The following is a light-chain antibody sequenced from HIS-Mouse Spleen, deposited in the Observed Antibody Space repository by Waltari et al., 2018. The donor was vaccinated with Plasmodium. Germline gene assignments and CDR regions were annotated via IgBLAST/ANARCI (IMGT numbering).Light chain of an antibody. CDR2: GTS. Sequence: EILLTQSPGTLSLSPGARATLSCRASQSVSSSYLAWYQQNPGQAPRLLIYGTSSRATGIPDRFSGSGSGTDFTLTISRLEPEDFAVYYCQQYGSSPYTFGQGTKLEIK. J-gene: IGKJ2*01. V-gene: IGKV3-20*01. CDR3: QQYGSSPYT. CDR1: QSVSSSY.